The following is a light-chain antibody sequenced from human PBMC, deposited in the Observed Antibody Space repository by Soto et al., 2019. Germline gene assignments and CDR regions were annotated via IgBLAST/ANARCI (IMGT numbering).Light chain of an antibody. Sequence: QSVLTQPPSVSGAPGQRVTISCTGSGSTIGAGYDVHWYQQLPGTAPKLLIYDNTNRPSGVPDRFSGSKSGASASLAISGLQAEDEADYYCAAWDDSLNGRVFGTGTKLTVL. V-gene: IGLV1-40*01. CDR3: AAWDDSLNGRV. CDR2: DNT. CDR1: GSTIGAGYD. J-gene: IGLJ1*01.